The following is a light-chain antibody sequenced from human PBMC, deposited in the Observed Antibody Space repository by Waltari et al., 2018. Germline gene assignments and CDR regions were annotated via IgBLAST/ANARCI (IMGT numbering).Light chain of an antibody. Sequence: EVVMTQSPATLSVSPGERASLSCRASQRIATTLAWYQQKPGKAPRLLVYDASTRAPSIPARFRGSGSGTEFTLTISSLQSEASAVYYCQQYNRWPPITFGQGTRLEIK. CDR2: DAS. J-gene: IGKJ5*01. CDR1: QRIATT. V-gene: IGKV3-15*01. CDR3: QQYNRWPPIT.